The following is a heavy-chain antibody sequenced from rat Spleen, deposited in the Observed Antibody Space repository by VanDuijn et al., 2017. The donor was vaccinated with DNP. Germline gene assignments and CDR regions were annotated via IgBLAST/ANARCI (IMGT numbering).Heavy chain of an antibody. V-gene: IGHV2S63*01. J-gene: IGHJ2*01. CDR2: MWSGGST. CDR1: GFSLTDYS. CDR3: TSYYYDGTYYPLDY. Sequence: EVQLEESGPGLVQPSQTLSLTCTVSGFSLTDYSLHWVRPPPGKGLEWMGVMWSGGSTAYNSALKSRLSISRDTSKSQVFLKMNSLQTEDTAIYYCTSYYYDGTYYPLDYWGQGVMVTVSS. D-gene: IGHD1-12*02.